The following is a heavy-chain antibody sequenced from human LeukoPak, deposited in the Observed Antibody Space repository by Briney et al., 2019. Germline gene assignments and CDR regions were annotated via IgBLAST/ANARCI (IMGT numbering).Heavy chain of an antibody. V-gene: IGHV1-46*01. CDR2: INPSGGST. D-gene: IGHD6-19*01. Sequence: ASVKVSCKASGYTFTSYYMHWVRQAPGQGLEWMGIINPSGGSTSYAQKFQGRVTMTRDTSTGTVYMELSSMRSEDTAVYYCARSINEWLVPGEYYFDYWGQGTLVTVSS. CDR1: GYTFTSYY. CDR3: ARSINEWLVPGEYYFDY. J-gene: IGHJ4*02.